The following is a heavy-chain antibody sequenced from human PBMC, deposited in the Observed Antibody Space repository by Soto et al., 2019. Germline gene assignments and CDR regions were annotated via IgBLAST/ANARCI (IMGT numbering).Heavy chain of an antibody. V-gene: IGHV5-51*01. J-gene: IGHJ5*02. Sequence: GESLKISFRTSGYRFTSYWIAWVRQMPGKGLEWMGIIFPSESDTRYSPSFKGQVTISADRSTSTVFIQWASLKASDTAVYFCARKDKSGYFNWFDPWGQGTLVTVSS. CDR1: GYRFTSYW. CDR3: ARKDKSGYFNWFDP. D-gene: IGHD3-22*01. CDR2: IFPSESDT.